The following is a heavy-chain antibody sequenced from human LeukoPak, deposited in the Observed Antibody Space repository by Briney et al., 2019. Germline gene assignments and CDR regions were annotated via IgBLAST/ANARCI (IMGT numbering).Heavy chain of an antibody. CDR3: AGGTYYGTGTRPGYLNY. Sequence: GGSLRLSCAASNFSVNNNYIDWVRQAPGKGLEWVSTLDNFGAKYYGDSVTGRFTVSRDLSKNTVYLQMSSLRADDTAVYYCAGGTYYGTGTRPGYLNYWGLGTLVTVSS. J-gene: IGHJ4*02. V-gene: IGHV3-53*01. D-gene: IGHD3-10*01. CDR1: NFSVNNNY. CDR2: LDNFGAK.